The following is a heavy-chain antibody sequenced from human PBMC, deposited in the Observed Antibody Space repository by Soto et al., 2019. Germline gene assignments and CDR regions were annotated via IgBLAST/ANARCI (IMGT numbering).Heavy chain of an antibody. V-gene: IGHV5-51*01. Sequence: GESLKISCKGSGYSFTSYWIGWVRQMPGKGLEWMGTIYPGDSDTRYSPSFQGQVTISADKSISTAYLQWSSLKASDTAMYYCARQGSYYVTKDAFDIWGQGTMVTVSS. CDR2: IYPGDSDT. CDR3: ARQGSYYVTKDAFDI. CDR1: GYSFTSYW. D-gene: IGHD1-26*01. J-gene: IGHJ3*02.